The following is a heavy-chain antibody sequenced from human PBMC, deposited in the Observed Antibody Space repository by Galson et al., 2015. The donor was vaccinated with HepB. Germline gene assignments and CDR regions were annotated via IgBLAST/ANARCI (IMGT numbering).Heavy chain of an antibody. J-gene: IGHJ4*02. CDR2: ISGSGGST. D-gene: IGHD6-19*01. V-gene: IGHV3-23*01. Sequence: SLRLSCAASGFTFSSYAMSWVRQAPGKGLEWVSAISGSGGSTYYADSVKGRFTISRDNSKNTLYLQMNSLRAEDTAVYYCAKSQKYSSGCYHNPYYFDFWGQGTLVTVSS. CDR3: AKSQKYSSGCYHNPYYFDF. CDR1: GFTFSSYA.